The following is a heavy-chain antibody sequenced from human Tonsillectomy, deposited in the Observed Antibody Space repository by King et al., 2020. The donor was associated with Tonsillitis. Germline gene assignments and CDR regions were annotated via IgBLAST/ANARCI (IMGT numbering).Heavy chain of an antibody. CDR1: GGSISSYC. CDR3: ARGFGITARPFDY. J-gene: IGHJ4*02. Sequence: VQLQESGPGLVKPSETLSLTCAVSGGSISSYCWSWIRQPPGKGLEWIGYIYYSGSTNYNPSLKSRVTKSLNTSKNQFSLRLSSVTAADTAVYYCARGFGITARPFDYWGQGTLVTVSS. V-gene: IGHV4-59*01. D-gene: IGHD6-6*01. CDR2: IYYSGST.